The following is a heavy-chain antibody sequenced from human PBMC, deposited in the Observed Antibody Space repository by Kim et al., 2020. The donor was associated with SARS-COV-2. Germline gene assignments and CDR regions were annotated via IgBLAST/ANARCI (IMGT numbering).Heavy chain of an antibody. Sequence: GGSLRLSCAASGFTFSSYAMSWVRQAPGKGLEWVSAISGSGGSTYYADSVKGRFTISRDNSKNTLYLQMNSLRAEDTAVYYCAKGGQLLWFGGLFAADAFDIWGQGTMVTVSS. CDR2: ISGSGGST. D-gene: IGHD3-10*01. V-gene: IGHV3-23*01. CDR1: GFTFSSYA. J-gene: IGHJ3*02. CDR3: AKGGQLLWFGGLFAADAFDI.